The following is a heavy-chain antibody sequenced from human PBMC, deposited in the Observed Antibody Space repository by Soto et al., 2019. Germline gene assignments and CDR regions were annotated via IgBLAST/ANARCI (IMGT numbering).Heavy chain of an antibody. V-gene: IGHV4-39*01. Sequence: SETLSLTCTVSGGSISSSSYYWGWIRQPPGKGLEWIGSIYYSGSTYYNPSLKSRVTISVDTSKNQFSLKLSSVTAADTAVYYCAMDVTGPRYNWLDPWGQGTLVTVSS. CDR3: AMDVTGPRYNWLDP. CDR1: GGSISSSSYY. D-gene: IGHD1-20*01. J-gene: IGHJ5*02. CDR2: IYYSGST.